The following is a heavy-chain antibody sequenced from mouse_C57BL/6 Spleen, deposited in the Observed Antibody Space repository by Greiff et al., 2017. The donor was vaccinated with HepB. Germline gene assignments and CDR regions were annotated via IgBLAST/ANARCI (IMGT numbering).Heavy chain of an antibody. CDR1: GFTFSDYY. V-gene: IGHV5-16*01. CDR2: INYDGSST. CDR3: ARDGGYYYGSSYWYFDV. D-gene: IGHD1-1*01. J-gene: IGHJ1*03. Sequence: EVKLVESEGGLVQPGSSMKLSCTASGFTFSDYYMAWVRQVPEKGLEWVANINYDGSSTYYLDSLKSRFIISRDNAKNILYLQMSSLKSEDTATYYCARDGGYYYGSSYWYFDVWGTGTTVTVSS.